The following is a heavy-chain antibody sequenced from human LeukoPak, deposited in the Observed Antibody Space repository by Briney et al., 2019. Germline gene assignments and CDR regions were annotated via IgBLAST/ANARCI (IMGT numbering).Heavy chain of an antibody. CDR3: ARHSNWNGGVDWFDP. CDR1: GGSFSGYS. J-gene: IGHJ5*02. D-gene: IGHD1-20*01. Sequence: SETLSVTCAVYGGSFSGYSWNWIRQPPVKGMERIGEINHSGGTNYNPSLKSRVTISIDTSKNQFSQKLNSVTAADTAVYYCARHSNWNGGVDWFDPWGQGTQVTVSS. V-gene: IGHV4-34*01. CDR2: INHSGGT.